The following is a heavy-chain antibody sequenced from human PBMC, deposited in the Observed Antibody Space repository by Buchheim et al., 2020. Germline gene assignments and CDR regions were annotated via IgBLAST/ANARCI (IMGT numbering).Heavy chain of an antibody. CDR2: IKSKTDGGTT. Sequence: EVQLVESGGGLVKPGGSLRLSCAASGFTFSNAWMSWVRQAPGKGLEWVGRIKSKTDGGTTDYAAPVKGRFTISRDDSKNTVYLQMNSLKTEDTAVYYCAKSSYYYDSSGSKLPWYAFDIWGQGT. V-gene: IGHV3-15*01. CDR3: AKSSYYYDSSGSKLPWYAFDI. CDR1: GFTFSNAW. J-gene: IGHJ3*02. D-gene: IGHD3-22*01.